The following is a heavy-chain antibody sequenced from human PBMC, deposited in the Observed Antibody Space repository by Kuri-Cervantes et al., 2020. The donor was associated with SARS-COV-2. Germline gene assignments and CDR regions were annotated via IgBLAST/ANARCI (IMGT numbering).Heavy chain of an antibody. CDR3: ARIGSSGPASRYYYYYYMDV. Sequence: ASVKVSCKASGYTFTGYYMHWVRQAPGQGLEWMGWINPNSGGTNYAQKFQGRVTMTRVTSISTAYMELSRLRSDDTAVYYCARIGSSGPASRYYYYYYMDVWGKGTTVTVSS. D-gene: IGHD3-22*01. J-gene: IGHJ6*03. CDR1: GYTFTGYY. CDR2: INPNSGGT. V-gene: IGHV1-2*02.